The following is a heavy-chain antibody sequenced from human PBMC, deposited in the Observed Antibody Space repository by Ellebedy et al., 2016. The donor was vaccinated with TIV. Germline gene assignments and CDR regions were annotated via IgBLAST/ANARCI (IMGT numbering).Heavy chain of an antibody. Sequence: GESLKISCAASGFTFSSSWVHWVRQVPGKGLVWVARINGDGSNIGYADSVKGRFTISRDNAKSTLYLQMNRLRAEDTAVYYCARFRDGSNCFDYWGQGILVTVSS. CDR3: ARFRDGSNCFDY. J-gene: IGHJ4*02. CDR1: GFTFSSSW. CDR2: INGDGSNI. D-gene: IGHD5-24*01. V-gene: IGHV3-74*01.